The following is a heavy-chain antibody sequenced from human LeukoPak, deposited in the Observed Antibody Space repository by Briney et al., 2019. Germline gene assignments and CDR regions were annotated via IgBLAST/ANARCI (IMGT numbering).Heavy chain of an antibody. J-gene: IGHJ4*02. D-gene: IGHD3/OR15-3a*01. CDR3: AKRGVVIRVILVGFHKEAFYFES. V-gene: IGHV3-23*01. Sequence: GGSLRLSCTVSGITFSNYGLSWVRQAPGKGLKWVAGVSESGVTPKYADSVKGRFTISRDNPKNTLFLQMTSLRPDDTAVYFCAKRGVVIRVILVGFHKEAFYFESWGQGALVTVSS. CDR2: VSESGVTP. CDR1: GITFSNYG.